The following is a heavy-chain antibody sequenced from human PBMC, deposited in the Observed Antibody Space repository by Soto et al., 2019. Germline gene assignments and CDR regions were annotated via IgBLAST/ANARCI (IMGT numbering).Heavy chain of an antibody. V-gene: IGHV3-74*01. CDR2: INDDGSRE. CDR1: GFTFSSYW. CDR3: ANGPVVGANYKYYDMDV. Sequence: GGSLRLSCAASGFTFSSYWMHWVRQVPGKGLVWVSRINDDGSRESYADSVKGRFTISRDNAKNTLYLQMDNLRAEDTAHYFCANGPVVGANYKYYDMDVWGRGTTVTVSS. J-gene: IGHJ6*02. D-gene: IGHD1-26*01.